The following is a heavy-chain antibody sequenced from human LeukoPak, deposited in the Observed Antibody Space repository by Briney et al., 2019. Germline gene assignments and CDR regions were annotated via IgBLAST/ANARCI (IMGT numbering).Heavy chain of an antibody. CDR3: ARDFTVAAPHDY. J-gene: IGHJ4*02. CDR2: ISSSSSYI. V-gene: IGHV3-21*01. CDR1: GFTFSSYS. D-gene: IGHD6-19*01. Sequence: GGSLRLSCAASGFTFSSYSMNWVRQAPGKGLEWVSSISSSSSYIYYADSVKGRFTISRDNAKNSLYLQMNSLRAEDTAVYYCARDFTVAAPHDYWGQGTLVTVSS.